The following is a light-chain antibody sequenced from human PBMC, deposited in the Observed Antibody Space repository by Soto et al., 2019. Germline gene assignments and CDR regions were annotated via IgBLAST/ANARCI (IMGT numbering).Light chain of an antibody. CDR3: QQYQYLIT. J-gene: IGKJ5*01. V-gene: IGKV1-33*01. CDR1: QDITNY. CDR2: DAS. Sequence: IQMTQSPSSLSASVGDRVTITCQASQDITNYLNWYQQKPGKAPKLLISDASHLETGVPSRFSGRGSGTDFTFTISSLQPEDIATYYCQQYQYLITFGQGTRLDIK.